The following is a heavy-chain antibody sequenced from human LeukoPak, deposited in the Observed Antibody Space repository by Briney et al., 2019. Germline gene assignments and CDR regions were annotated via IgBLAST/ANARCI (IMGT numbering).Heavy chain of an antibody. V-gene: IGHV6-1*01. CDR1: GDIFSSYDVA. CDR2: TYYRSKWFN. CDR3: ARDPGFDP. J-gene: IGHJ5*02. Sequence: SQTLSLTCALSGDIFSSYDVAWHWIRQSPSRGLEWLGRTYYRSKWFNDYAPFVKSRITINPDTTYNQFSLILNSVTPEDSAVYYCARDPGFDPWGQGTLVTVSS.